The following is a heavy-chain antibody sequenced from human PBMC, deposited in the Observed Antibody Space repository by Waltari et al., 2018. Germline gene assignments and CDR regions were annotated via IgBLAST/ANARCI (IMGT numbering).Heavy chain of an antibody. D-gene: IGHD3-10*01. CDR2: ISDDGQTS. CDR1: GFTFSTYA. V-gene: IGHV3-23*04. J-gene: IGHJ6*03. Sequence: EARLEESGGGLEQPGKSLRLSCSASGFTFSTYAMTWVRQASVNGLCWVSSISDDGQTSVYADAVKGRCIISRDNSKSTLFLHLNSLRGDDTARYYCAKGIRATATYFYMDVWGKGTTVTVSS. CDR3: AKGIRATATYFYMDV.